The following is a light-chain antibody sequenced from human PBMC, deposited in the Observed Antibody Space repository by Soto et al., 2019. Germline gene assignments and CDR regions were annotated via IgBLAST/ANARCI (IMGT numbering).Light chain of an antibody. CDR1: SSDVGGYNY. Sequence: QSALTQPASVSGSPGQSITISCTGTSSDVGGYNYVSWYQQHPGKAPKLMIYDVSNRPSGVSNRFSGSNSGNTASLTISGLQAEYEADYYCSSYTSSSTYVFGTGTKVTVL. J-gene: IGLJ1*01. CDR2: DVS. V-gene: IGLV2-14*01. CDR3: SSYTSSSTYV.